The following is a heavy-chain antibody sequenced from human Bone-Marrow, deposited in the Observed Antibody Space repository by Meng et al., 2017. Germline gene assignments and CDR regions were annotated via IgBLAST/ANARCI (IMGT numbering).Heavy chain of an antibody. Sequence: ASVKVSCKASGYTFTGYYMHWVRQAPGQGLEWMGWINPNSGGTNYAQKFQGRVTMTRDTSISTAYMELSSLRSEDTAVYYCARDYCSGGSCYSSYYYYYGMDVWGQGTTVTVSS. CDR3: ARDYCSGGSCYSSYYYYYGMDV. CDR1: GYTFTGYY. V-gene: IGHV1-2*02. CDR2: INPNSGGT. J-gene: IGHJ6*02. D-gene: IGHD2-15*01.